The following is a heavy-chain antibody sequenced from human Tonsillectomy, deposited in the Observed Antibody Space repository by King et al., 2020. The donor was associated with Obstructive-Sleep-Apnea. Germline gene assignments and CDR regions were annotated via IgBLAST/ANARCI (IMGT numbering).Heavy chain of an antibody. V-gene: IGHV3-23*04. J-gene: IGHJ4*02. Sequence: VQLVESGGGLVQPGGSLRLSCAASGFTFSSYAMSWVRLAPGKWLECVSAISGSGVGTDYADSGKGRFTSSRDNSKNTLYLQMNSLRAEDTAVYYCAKDQDSSSSWDYWGQGTLVTVSS. CDR3: AKDQDSSSSWDY. CDR2: ISGSGVGT. CDR1: GFTFSSYA. D-gene: IGHD6-6*01.